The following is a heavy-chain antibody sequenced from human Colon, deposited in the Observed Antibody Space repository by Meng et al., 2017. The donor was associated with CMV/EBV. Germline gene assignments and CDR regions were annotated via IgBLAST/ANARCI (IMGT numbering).Heavy chain of an antibody. V-gene: IGHV5-51*01. CDR3: ARGGLADFDY. D-gene: IGHD3-16*01. CDR2: IYPADSDT. J-gene: IGHJ4*02. Sequence: GESLKISCKGSGYSFTGHWIAWVRQTPGKGLEWMGIIYPADSDTRYSPSFQGHVTISADKSIGTAYLQWSSLKASDTAMYYCARGGLADFDYWGQGALVTVSS. CDR1: GYSFTGHW.